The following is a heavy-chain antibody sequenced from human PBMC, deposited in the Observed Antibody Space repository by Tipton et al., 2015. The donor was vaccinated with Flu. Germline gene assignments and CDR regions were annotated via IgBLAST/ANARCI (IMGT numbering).Heavy chain of an antibody. CDR2: IWYDGSNK. V-gene: IGHV3-33*01. D-gene: IGHD6-19*01. Sequence: SLRLSCAASGFTFSSYGMHWVRQAPGKGLEWAAVIWYDGSNKYYADSVKGRFTISRDNSKNTLYLQMNSLRAEDTAVYYCASSIAVAGYFDYWGQGTLVTVSS. CDR1: GFTFSSYG. CDR3: ASSIAVAGYFDY. J-gene: IGHJ4*02.